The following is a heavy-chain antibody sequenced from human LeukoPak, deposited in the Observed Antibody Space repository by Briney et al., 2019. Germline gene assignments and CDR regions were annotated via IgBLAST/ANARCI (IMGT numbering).Heavy chain of an antibody. CDR1: GGSISSGSYY. V-gene: IGHV4-61*02. J-gene: IGHJ4*02. CDR3: ARDLPVDTAMLFDY. CDR2: IYTSGST. D-gene: IGHD5-18*01. Sequence: PSQTLSLTCTVSGGSISSGSYYWSWIRQPAGKGLEWIGRIYTSGSTNYNPSLKSRVTISVDTSKNQFSLKLSSVTAADTAVYYCARDLPVDTAMLFDYWGQGTLVTVSS.